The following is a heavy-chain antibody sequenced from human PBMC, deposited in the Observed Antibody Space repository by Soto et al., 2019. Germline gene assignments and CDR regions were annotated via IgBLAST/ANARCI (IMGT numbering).Heavy chain of an antibody. CDR1: GYTFTSYD. J-gene: IGHJ4*02. D-gene: IGHD3-16*01. CDR2: INAGNGNT. V-gene: IGHV1-3*01. CDR3: GRPKDHDDRLVL. Sequence: ASVKVSCKASGYTFTSYDINWVRQATGQRLEWMGWINAGNGNTKYSQKFQGRVTFTRDTSANTAYMELSSLISEDTAVYYCGRPKDHDDRLVLWGQGTLVPVSS.